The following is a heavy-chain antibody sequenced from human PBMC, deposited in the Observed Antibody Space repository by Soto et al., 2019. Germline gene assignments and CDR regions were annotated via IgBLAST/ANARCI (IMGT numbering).Heavy chain of an antibody. V-gene: IGHV1-69*13. J-gene: IGHJ6*02. CDR3: ASGPEYSYGFLVWYYYYGMDV. Sequence: SVKVSCKASGGTFSSYAISWLRQAPGQGLEWMGGIIPIFGTANYAQKFQGRVTITADESTSTAYMELSSLRSEDTAVYYCASGPEYSYGFLVWYYYYGMDVWGQGTTVTVSS. CDR2: IIPIFGTA. D-gene: IGHD5-18*01. CDR1: GGTFSSYA.